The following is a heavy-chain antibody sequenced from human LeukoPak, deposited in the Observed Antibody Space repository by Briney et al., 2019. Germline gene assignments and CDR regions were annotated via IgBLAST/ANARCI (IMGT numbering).Heavy chain of an antibody. J-gene: IGHJ4*02. Sequence: PGGSLRLSCAASGSTFSIHTMNWVRQAPGKGLEWISYISNTGSVIYYADSVKGRFTISRDNSKNTLYLQMNSLRAEDTAVYYCAKDLNWGPDYWGQGTLVTVSS. CDR1: GSTFSIHT. CDR3: AKDLNWGPDY. CDR2: ISNTGSVI. V-gene: IGHV3-48*01. D-gene: IGHD7-27*01.